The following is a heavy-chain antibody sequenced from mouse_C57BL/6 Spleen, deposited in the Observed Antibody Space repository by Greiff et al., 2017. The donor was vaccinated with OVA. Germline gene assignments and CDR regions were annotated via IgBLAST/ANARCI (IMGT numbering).Heavy chain of an antibody. J-gene: IGHJ4*01. D-gene: IGHD1-1*01. Sequence: QVQLQQSGAELVMPGASVKLSCKASGYTFTSYWMHWVKQRPGQGLEWIGEIDPSDSYTNYNQKFKGKSTLTVDKSSSTAYMQLSSLTSEDSAVYYCARRGYYGSSLTGAMDYWGQGTSVTVSS. CDR1: GYTFTSYW. CDR3: ARRGYYGSSLTGAMDY. V-gene: IGHV1-69*01. CDR2: IDPSDSYT.